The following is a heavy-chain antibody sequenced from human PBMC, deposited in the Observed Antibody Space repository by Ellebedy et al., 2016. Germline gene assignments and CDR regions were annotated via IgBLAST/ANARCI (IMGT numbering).Heavy chain of an antibody. Sequence: GGSLRLSCAASGFTFSSYAMHWVRQAPGKGLEWVAVISYDGSNKYYADSVKGRFTISRDNSKNTLYLQMNSLRAEDTAVYYCAREGGPYSSGYYFDYWGQGTLVTVSS. D-gene: IGHD3-22*01. CDR1: GFTFSSYA. V-gene: IGHV3-30*04. CDR2: ISYDGSNK. CDR3: AREGGPYSSGYYFDY. J-gene: IGHJ4*02.